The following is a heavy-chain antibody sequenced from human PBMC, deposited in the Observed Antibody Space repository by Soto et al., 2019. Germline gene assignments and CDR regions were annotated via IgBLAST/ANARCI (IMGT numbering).Heavy chain of an antibody. CDR3: ARIRYSSSFLDY. J-gene: IGHJ4*02. D-gene: IGHD6-6*01. V-gene: IGHV2-70*11. Sequence: SGPTLVNPTQTLTLTCTFSGFSLSTSGMCVSWIRQPPGKALEWLARIDWDDDKYYSTSLKTRLTISKDTSKNQVVLTMTNMDPVDTATYYCARIRYSSSFLDYWGQGTPVTVSS. CDR1: GFSLSTSGMC. CDR2: IDWDDDK.